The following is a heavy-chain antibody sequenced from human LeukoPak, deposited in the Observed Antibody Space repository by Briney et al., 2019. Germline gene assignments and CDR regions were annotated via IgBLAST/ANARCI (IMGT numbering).Heavy chain of an antibody. V-gene: IGHV3-48*04. CDR2: ISSSSSTI. Sequence: PGGSLRLSCAASGFTFSSYSMNWVRQAPGKGLEWVSYISSSSSTIYYEDSVQGRFTISRDNAKNSLYLQMNSLRAEDTAVYFCAREEERGLYYYYYYYMDVWGKGTTVTVSS. J-gene: IGHJ6*03. CDR1: GFTFSSYS. CDR3: AREEERGLYYYYYYYMDV. D-gene: IGHD1-26*01.